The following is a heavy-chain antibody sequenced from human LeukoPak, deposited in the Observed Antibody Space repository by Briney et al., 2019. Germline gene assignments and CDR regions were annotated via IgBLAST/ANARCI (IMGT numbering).Heavy chain of an antibody. CDR1: NFMFSNYD. J-gene: IGHJ6*03. Sequence: GGSLRLSCAASNFMFSNYDMNWARQAPGKGLEWVAFIRYDGSYKNSAESVQGRFTISRDNSRNTLYLQMSRLRAEDTAVYYCAKDRGGNFDSNPTRFYYYMDVWGKGTTVTVSS. D-gene: IGHD3-9*01. CDR3: AKDRGGNFDSNPTRFYYYMDV. V-gene: IGHV3-30*02. CDR2: IRYDGSYK.